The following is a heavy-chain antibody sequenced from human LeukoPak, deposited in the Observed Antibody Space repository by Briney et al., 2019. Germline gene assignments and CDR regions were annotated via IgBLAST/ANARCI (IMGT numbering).Heavy chain of an antibody. CDR1: GFTFSSYA. D-gene: IGHD2/OR15-2a*01. CDR3: TTFYHEYSPY. V-gene: IGHV3-15*01. Sequence: GGSLRLSCAASGFTFSSYAMSWFRQAPGKGLEWVGRIKSNADGGTPDYAAPARGRFTISRDDSKNTLYLQMNSLKTEDTAVYYCTTFYHEYSPYWGRGTLVTVSS. J-gene: IGHJ4*02. CDR2: IKSNADGGTP.